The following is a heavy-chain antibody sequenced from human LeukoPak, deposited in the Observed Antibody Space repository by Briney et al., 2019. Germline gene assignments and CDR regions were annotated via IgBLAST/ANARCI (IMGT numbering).Heavy chain of an antibody. D-gene: IGHD2-2*01. V-gene: IGHV3-53*01. CDR1: GFTVSSNY. Sequence: GGSLRLSCAASGFTVSSNYMSWVRQAPGKGLEWVSVIYSGGSTYYADSVKGRFTISRDNSKNTLYLQMNSLRAEDTAVYYCAGVVPAAIGAFDIWGQGTMVTVSS. J-gene: IGHJ3*02. CDR2: IYSGGST. CDR3: AGVVPAAIGAFDI.